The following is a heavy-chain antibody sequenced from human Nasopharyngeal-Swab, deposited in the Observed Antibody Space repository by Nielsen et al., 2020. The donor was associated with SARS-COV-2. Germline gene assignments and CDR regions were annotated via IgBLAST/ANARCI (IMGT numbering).Heavy chain of an antibody. Sequence: WVRQAPGQGLEWMGRINPNSGGTNYAQKFQGRVTMTRDTSISTAYMELSRLRSDDTAVYYCARARGYSGYGYWGQGTLVTVSS. D-gene: IGHD5-12*01. CDR3: ARARGYSGYGY. V-gene: IGHV1-2*06. CDR2: INPNSGGT. J-gene: IGHJ4*02.